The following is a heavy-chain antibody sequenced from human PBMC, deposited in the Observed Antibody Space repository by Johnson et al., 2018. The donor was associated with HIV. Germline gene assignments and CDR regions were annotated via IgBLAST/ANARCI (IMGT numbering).Heavy chain of an antibody. V-gene: IGHV3-20*04. J-gene: IGHJ3*02. CDR1: GFTFDDYD. CDR2: INWNGGST. Sequence: VQLVESGGGLIQPGGSLRLSCAASGFTFDDYDMSWVRQAPGKGLEWVSNINWNGGSTGYADSVKGRFTISRDNAKNSLYLQMNSLRAEDTAVYYCARDDAFDIWGQGTMVTVSS. CDR3: ARDDAFDI.